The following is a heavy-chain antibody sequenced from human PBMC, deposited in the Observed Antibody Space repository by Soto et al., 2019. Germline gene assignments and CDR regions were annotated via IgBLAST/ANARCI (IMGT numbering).Heavy chain of an antibody. Sequence: GASVKVSCKASGYTFTSYGISWVRQAPGQGLEWMGWISVYNGNTNYARKLQGRGTMTADTSTSTAYMELRSLRSDDTAVYYCARAESMDVWGQGTTVTVSS. CDR2: ISVYNGNT. J-gene: IGHJ6*02. CDR1: GYTFTSYG. CDR3: ARAESMDV. V-gene: IGHV1-18*01.